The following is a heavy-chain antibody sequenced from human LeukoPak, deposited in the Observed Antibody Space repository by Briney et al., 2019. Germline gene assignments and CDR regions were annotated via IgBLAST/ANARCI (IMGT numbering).Heavy chain of an antibody. CDR1: GGSITSYF. J-gene: IGHJ1*01. CDR3: AQKAPYSPGYSQH. V-gene: IGHV4-59*01. CDR2: IYHSGTT. Sequence: PSETLSLTCTVSGGSITSYFWTWIRQPPGKGLEWIGYIYHSGTTNYNPSLKSRVTISVDTSKNQFSLKLSSVTAADTAVYYCAQKAPYSPGYSQHWGRGTLVTVSS. D-gene: IGHD2-15*01.